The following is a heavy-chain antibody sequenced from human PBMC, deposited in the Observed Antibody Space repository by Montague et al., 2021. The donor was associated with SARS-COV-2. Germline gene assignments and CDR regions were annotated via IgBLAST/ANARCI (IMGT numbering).Heavy chain of an antibody. CDR2: TRHDESQK. J-gene: IGHJ6*02. Sequence: SLRLSCAASGFAFSLYSMHWVRQVPGKGLEWVAVTRHDESQKFYADSVKGRVTISKDNSKNILYLQMNSLRREDTAVYHCARIGLGWSYGNGMDVWGRGTTVIVSS. V-gene: IGHV3-30*04. D-gene: IGHD6-19*01. CDR1: GFAFSLYS. CDR3: ARIGLGWSYGNGMDV.